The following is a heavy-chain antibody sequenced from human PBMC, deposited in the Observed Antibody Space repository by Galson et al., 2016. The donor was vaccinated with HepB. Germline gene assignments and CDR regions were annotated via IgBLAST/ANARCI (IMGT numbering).Heavy chain of an antibody. V-gene: IGHV4-4*02. CDR2: MYHSGSA. J-gene: IGHJ3*02. CDR1: GGSVNTSNW. Sequence: LSLTCAVSGGSVNTSNWWSWLRQSPEKGLEWIAEMYHSGSANYNGALESRVTISVDKSKNEVSLKLRSVTAADTAVYYCARHPYVWGRRNWIGFDIWGQGTVVTVSS. CDR3: ARHPYVWGRRNWIGFDI. D-gene: IGHD3-16*01.